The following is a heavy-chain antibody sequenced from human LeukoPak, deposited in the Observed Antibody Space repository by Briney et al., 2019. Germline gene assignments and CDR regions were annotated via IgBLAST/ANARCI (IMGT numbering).Heavy chain of an antibody. CDR1: GGTFSSYA. Sequence: VASVKVSCKASGGTFSSYAISWVRQAPGQGLEWMGGIIPIFGTANYAQKFQGRVTITTDESTSTANMELSSLRSEDTAVYYCARDLEDWFDPWGRGTLVTVSS. CDR3: ARDLEDWFDP. V-gene: IGHV1-69*05. CDR2: IIPIFGTA. D-gene: IGHD1-1*01. J-gene: IGHJ5*02.